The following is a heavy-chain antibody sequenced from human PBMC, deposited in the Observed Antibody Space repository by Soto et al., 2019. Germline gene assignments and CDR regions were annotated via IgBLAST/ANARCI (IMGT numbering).Heavy chain of an antibody. CDR1: GDSVSSNSAA. CDR3: ARLMDCSGGSCLDFNDAFDI. D-gene: IGHD2-15*01. J-gene: IGHJ3*02. CDR2: TYYRSKWYN. V-gene: IGHV6-1*01. Sequence: SQTLSLTCAISGDSVSSNSAAWNWIRQSPSRGLEWLGRTYYRSKWYNDYAVSVKSRITINPDTSKNQFPLQLNSVTPEDTAVYYCARLMDCSGGSCLDFNDAFDIWGQGTMVTVSS.